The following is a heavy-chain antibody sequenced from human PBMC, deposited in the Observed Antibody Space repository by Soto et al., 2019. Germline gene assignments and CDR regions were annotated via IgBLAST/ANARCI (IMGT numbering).Heavy chain of an antibody. J-gene: IGHJ4*02. D-gene: IGHD1-26*01. V-gene: IGHV3-21*01. Sequence: EVQLVESGGGLVKPGGSLRLSYAASGFTFSSYSMNWVRQAPGKGLEWVSSISSSSSYIYYADSVKGRFTISRDNAKNSLYLQMNSLRAEDAAVYYCARDPALNSGSYRAQGDYWGQGTLVTVSS. CDR1: GFTFSSYS. CDR3: ARDPALNSGSYRAQGDY. CDR2: ISSSSSYI.